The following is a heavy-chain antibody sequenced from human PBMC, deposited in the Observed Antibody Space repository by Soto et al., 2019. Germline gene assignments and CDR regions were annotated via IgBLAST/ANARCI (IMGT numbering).Heavy chain of an antibody. V-gene: IGHV3-53*01. D-gene: IGHD2-2*01. J-gene: IGHJ5*02. CDR3: ARALPVAKGGFDP. CDR1: GFTVSNTY. Sequence: PGGSVRLSCAASGFTVSNTYMTWVLQPPWKGLECVSVIYTAGGTNYADSVKGRFIISRDNSKNTLYLQMNSLRAEDTAVYYCARALPVAKGGFDPWGQGTLVTVSS. CDR2: IYTAGGT.